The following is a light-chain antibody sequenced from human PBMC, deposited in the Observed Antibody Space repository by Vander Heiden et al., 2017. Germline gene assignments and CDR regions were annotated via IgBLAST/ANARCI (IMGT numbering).Light chain of an antibody. Sequence: ETVLTQSPATLSLSPGERATLSCRASQRVGRYFAWYQPNPGQGPGLRIYSASTRARGIPARFSGSGCGTELTLTISSRQSEDFAIYYCQQYKNWPPYTFGQGTKLEIK. V-gene: IGKV3-15*01. CDR1: QRVGRY. J-gene: IGKJ2*01. CDR3: QQYKNWPPYT. CDR2: SAS.